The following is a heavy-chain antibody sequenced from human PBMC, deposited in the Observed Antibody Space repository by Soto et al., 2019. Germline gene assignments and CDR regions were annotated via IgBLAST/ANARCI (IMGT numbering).Heavy chain of an antibody. J-gene: IGHJ4*02. CDR3: AKDMGAGEAFDY. D-gene: IGHD6-19*01. Sequence: EVQLVESGGGLVQPGRSLRLSCAASGFTFDDYAMHWVRQAPGKGLEWVSGISWNSGSIGYADSVKGRFTISRDNAKNSLYLQMNSLRAEDTALYYRAKDMGAGEAFDYWGQGTLVTGYS. CDR2: ISWNSGSI. V-gene: IGHV3-9*01. CDR1: GFTFDDYA.